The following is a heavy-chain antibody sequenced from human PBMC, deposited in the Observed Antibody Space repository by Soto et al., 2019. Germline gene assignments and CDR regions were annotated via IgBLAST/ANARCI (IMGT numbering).Heavy chain of an antibody. J-gene: IGHJ4*02. V-gene: IGHV3-23*01. CDR3: AGVSSCWYAGFFDL. CDR1: GFTFNSHA. Sequence: EVQLLESGGGLVQPGGSLRLSCTASGFTFNSHAMTWVRQAPGKGLEWVSGLSDSGGSIYYADSVKGRLTISRDNSMNVLDLLMKTLRAEDTAIYYCAGVSSCWYAGFFDLWGQGTLVTVSS. D-gene: IGHD6-13*01. CDR2: LSDSGGSI.